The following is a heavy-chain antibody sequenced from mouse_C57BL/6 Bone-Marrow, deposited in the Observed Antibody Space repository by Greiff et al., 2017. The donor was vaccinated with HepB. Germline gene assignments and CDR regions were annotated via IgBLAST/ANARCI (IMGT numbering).Heavy chain of an antibody. CDR3: ARGDFLFAY. J-gene: IGHJ3*01. CDR2: INPGSGGT. CDR1: GYAFTNYL. Sequence: QVQLQQSGAELVRPGTSVKVSCKASGYAFTNYLIEWVKQRPGQGLEWIGVINPGSGGTNYNEKFKGKATLTADKSSSTAYMELRSLTSEDSAVYFCARGDFLFAYWGQGTLVTVSA. V-gene: IGHV1-54*01.